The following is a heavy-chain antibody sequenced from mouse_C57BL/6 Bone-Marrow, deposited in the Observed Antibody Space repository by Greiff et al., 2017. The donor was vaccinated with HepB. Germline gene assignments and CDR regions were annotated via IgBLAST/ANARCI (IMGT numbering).Heavy chain of an antibody. CDR3: ARLYYGSPYWYFDV. V-gene: IGHV5-6*01. D-gene: IGHD1-1*01. CDR2: ISSGGSYT. Sequence: EVQLVESGGDLVKPGGSLKLSCAASGFTFSSYGMSWVRQTPDKRLEWVATISSGGSYTYYPDSVKGRFTISRDNAKNTLYLQMSSLKSEDTAMYYCARLYYGSPYWYFDVWGTGTTVTVSS. CDR1: GFTFSSYG. J-gene: IGHJ1*03.